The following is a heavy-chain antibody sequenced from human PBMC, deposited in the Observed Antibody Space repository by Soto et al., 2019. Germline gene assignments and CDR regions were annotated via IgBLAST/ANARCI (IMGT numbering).Heavy chain of an antibody. J-gene: IGHJ4*02. CDR1: GLTFKNVW. V-gene: IGHV3-15*07. D-gene: IGHD3-3*01. CDR2: IKSKADGEKT. Sequence: EVQLVESGGGLVKPGGSLGLSCAASGLTFKNVWMHWVRQAPGKGLEWVGRIKSKADGEKTDYTEPVKGRFTISRDNSKSTLYLQMNSLKTEDTAVYYCNAYYDVWGGHPALWGQGTLVTVSS. CDR3: NAYYDVWGGHPAL.